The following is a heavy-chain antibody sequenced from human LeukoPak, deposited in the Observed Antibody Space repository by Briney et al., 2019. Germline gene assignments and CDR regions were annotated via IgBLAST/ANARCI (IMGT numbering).Heavy chain of an antibody. J-gene: IGHJ5*02. CDR2: ISSSSSYI. CDR3: ARSIATVRYRGDWFDP. D-gene: IGHD6-13*01. V-gene: IGHV3-21*01. CDR1: GFTFSSYS. Sequence: GGSLRLSCAASGFTFSSYSMNWVRQAPGKGLEWVSSISSSSSYIYYADSVKGRFTISRDNAKNSLYLQMNSLRAEDTAVYYCARSIATVRYRGDWFDPWGQGTLVTVSS.